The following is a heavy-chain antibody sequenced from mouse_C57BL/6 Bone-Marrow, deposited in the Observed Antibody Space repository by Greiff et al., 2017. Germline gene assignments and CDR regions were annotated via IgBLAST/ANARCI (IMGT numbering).Heavy chain of an antibody. V-gene: IGHV8-12*01. Sequence: QVTLKESGPGILQSSQTLSLTCSFSGFSLSTSGMGVSWIRQPSGKGLEWLAHIYWDDDKRYNPYLKSRLTISKDTSRNQIFLKITSVDTAATATYYCARYYGSSPDWFAYWGQGTLVTVSA. CDR1: GFSLSTSGMG. CDR3: ARYYGSSPDWFAY. CDR2: IYWDDDK. J-gene: IGHJ3*01. D-gene: IGHD1-1*01.